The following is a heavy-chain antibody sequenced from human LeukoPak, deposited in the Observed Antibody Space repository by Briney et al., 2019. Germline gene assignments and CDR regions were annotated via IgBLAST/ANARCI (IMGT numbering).Heavy chain of an antibody. J-gene: IGHJ5*02. D-gene: IGHD4-17*01. V-gene: IGHV4-4*02. Sequence: SETLSLTCAVSGGSISSTNWWSWVRQPPGKGLEWIGEIYHSGSTYYNPSLKSRVTISVDRSKNQFSLKLSSVTAADTAVYYCARGGTTSWFDPWGQGTLVTVSS. CDR2: IYHSGST. CDR1: GGSISSTNW. CDR3: ARGGTTSWFDP.